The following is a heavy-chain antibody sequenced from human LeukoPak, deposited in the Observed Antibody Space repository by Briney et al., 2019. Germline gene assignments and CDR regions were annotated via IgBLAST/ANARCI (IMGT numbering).Heavy chain of an antibody. J-gene: IGHJ3*02. CDR3: AKGQYCSSTSCYVIGAFDI. Sequence: GGSLRLSCAASGFTFSDYYMSWIRQAPGKGLEWVSYISSSGSTIYYADSVKGRFTISRDNAKNSLYLQMNSLRAEDTAVYFCAKGQYCSSTSCYVIGAFDIWGQGTMVTVSS. D-gene: IGHD2-2*01. CDR1: GFTFSDYY. CDR2: ISSSGSTI. V-gene: IGHV3-11*01.